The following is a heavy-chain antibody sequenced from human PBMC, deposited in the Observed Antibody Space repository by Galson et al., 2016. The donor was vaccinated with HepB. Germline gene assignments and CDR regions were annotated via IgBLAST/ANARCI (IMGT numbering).Heavy chain of an antibody. CDR2: INPNGFER. D-gene: IGHD3-16*02. CDR1: GFTFSTYW. V-gene: IGHV3-7*01. J-gene: IGHJ4*02. CDR3: ARARSDYLWGGYRYDS. Sequence: SLRLSCAASGFTFSTYWMSWVRQVPGKGLELVAKINPNGFERSYVDSVKGRFIISRDNAKNSLYLHMNYLRVEDTALYYCARARSDYLWGGYRYDSWGQGTLVTVSS.